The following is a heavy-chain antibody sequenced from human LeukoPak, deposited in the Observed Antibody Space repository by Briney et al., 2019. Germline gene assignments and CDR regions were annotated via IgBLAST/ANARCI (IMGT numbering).Heavy chain of an antibody. CDR3: ARAGPSPSDLDY. J-gene: IGHJ4*02. CDR1: GGSISSYY. CDR2: IYYSGST. V-gene: IGHV4-59*01. Sequence: KPSETLSLTCTVSGGSISSYYWSWIRQPPGKGLEWIGYIYYSGSTNYNPSLKSRVTISVDTSKNQFSLKLSSVTAADTAVYYCARAGPSPSDLDYWGQGTLVTVSS.